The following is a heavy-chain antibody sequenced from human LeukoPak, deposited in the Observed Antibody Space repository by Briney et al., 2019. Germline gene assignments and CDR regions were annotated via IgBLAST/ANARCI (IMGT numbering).Heavy chain of an antibody. CDR2: ISYDGSEE. CDR1: GFTFSSYG. D-gene: IGHD4-17*01. J-gene: IGHJ4*02. V-gene: IGHV3-30*18. Sequence: GGSLRLSCAASGFTFSSYGMHWVRQAPGKGLEWVAGISYDGSEEFYADSVKGRFTISRDNAKNTLYLQMNSLRAEDTAVYYCAKVTTVTIGYFDYWGQGTLVTVSS. CDR3: AKVTTVTIGYFDY.